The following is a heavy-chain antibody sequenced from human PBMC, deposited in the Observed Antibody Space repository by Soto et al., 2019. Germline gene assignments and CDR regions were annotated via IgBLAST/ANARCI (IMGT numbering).Heavy chain of an antibody. CDR3: VGPGVSDMLAGAVDP. CDR2: VDYGGIT. D-gene: IGHD3-9*01. CDR1: GASISGSSYY. V-gene: IGHV4-39*01. Sequence: LQESGPGLLKPSETLSLTCSVSGASISGSSYYWGWLRQPPGKGLEWIGSVDYGGITDYNPSRKTRRSISVASPRTHCSLRLTSVTAAGTALYSCVGPGVSDMLAGAVDPLGQGILVSVSS. J-gene: IGHJ5*02.